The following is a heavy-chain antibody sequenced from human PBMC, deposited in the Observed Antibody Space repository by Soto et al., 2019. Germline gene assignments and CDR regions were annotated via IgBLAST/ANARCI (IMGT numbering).Heavy chain of an antibody. Sequence: EVQLVESGGGVVQPGGSLKLSCAASGFTFSGSAMHWVRQASGKGLEWVGRIRDKANSYATAYTASVKGRFTISRDDSKTTAYLQMNSLKTEDTAVYYCTRLYCGGDCDFDSWGQGTLVTVSS. CDR1: GFTFSGSA. CDR2: IRDKANSYAT. CDR3: TRLYCGGDCDFDS. J-gene: IGHJ4*02. V-gene: IGHV3-73*02. D-gene: IGHD2-21*02.